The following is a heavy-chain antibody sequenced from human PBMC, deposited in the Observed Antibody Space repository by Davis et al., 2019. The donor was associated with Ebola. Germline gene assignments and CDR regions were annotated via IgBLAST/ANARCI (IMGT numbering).Heavy chain of an antibody. J-gene: IGHJ4*02. CDR3: AKIAGGLAAAVGY. D-gene: IGHD6-13*01. V-gene: IGHV3-30*18. CDR2: ISYDGSNK. CDR1: GFTFSSYG. Sequence: PGGSLRLSCAASGFTFSSYGMHWVRQAPGKGLEWVAVISYDGSNKYYADSVKGRFTISRDNSKNTLYLQMNSLRAEDTAVYYCAKIAGGLAAAVGYWGQGTLVTVSS.